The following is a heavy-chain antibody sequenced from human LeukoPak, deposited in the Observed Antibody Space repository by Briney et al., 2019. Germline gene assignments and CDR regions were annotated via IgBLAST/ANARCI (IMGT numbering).Heavy chain of an antibody. D-gene: IGHD6-19*01. CDR1: GFTFSKDW. V-gene: IGHV3-74*01. CDR2: INTDGTGT. J-gene: IGHJ4*02. Sequence: AGSLRLSCAASGFTFSKDWMLWVRHAPGKGMESVSRINTDGTGTTYADSVKGRFTVSRDNGDNTMFLQMNSLRDEDTAVYYCATKQWLAPPPDSWGQGTPVTVSS. CDR3: ATKQWLAPPPDS.